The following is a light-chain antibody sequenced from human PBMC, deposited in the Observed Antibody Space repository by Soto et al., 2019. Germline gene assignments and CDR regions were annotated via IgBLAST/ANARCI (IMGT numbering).Light chain of an antibody. CDR2: AAS. CDR1: QAIRND. V-gene: IGKV1-17*01. CDR3: RQHNCYPLT. Sequence: DIQMTQSPSSLSASVGDRVTITCRASQAIRNDVGWYQQKPGKAPKRLIYAASSLQSGVPSRFSGSGSGTESTLTISSLQPEDFATYYCRQHNCYPLTFGGGTKVEIK. J-gene: IGKJ4*01.